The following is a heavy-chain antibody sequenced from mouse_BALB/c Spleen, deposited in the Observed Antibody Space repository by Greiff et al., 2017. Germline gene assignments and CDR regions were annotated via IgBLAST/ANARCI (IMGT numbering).Heavy chain of an antibody. J-gene: IGHJ4*01. CDR3: AREPRGNYGGDY. D-gene: IGHD2-1*01. CDR2: IWAGGST. CDR1: GFSLNSYG. Sequence: VKLVESGPGLVAPSQSLSITCTVSGFSLNSYGVHWVRQPPGKGLEWLGVIWAGGSTNYNSALMSRLSIRKDNSKSQVFLKMNSLQTDDTAMYYCAREPRGNYGGDYWGQGTSVTVSS. V-gene: IGHV2-9*02.